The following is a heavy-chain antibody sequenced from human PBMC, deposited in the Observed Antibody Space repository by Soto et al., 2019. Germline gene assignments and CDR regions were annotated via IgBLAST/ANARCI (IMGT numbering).Heavy chain of an antibody. CDR3: ARDLRDTAMVTPDY. CDR1: GFTFSSYA. Sequence: GGSLRLSCAASGFTFSSYAMHWVRQAPGKGLEWVAVISYDGSNKYYADSVKGRFTISRDNSKNTLYLQMNSLRAEDTAVYYCARDLRDTAMVTPDYWGQGTLVTVSS. CDR2: ISYDGSNK. D-gene: IGHD5-18*01. V-gene: IGHV3-30-3*01. J-gene: IGHJ4*02.